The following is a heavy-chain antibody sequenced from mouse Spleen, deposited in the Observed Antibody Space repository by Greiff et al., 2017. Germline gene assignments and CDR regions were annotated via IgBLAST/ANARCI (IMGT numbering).Heavy chain of an antibody. D-gene: IGHD2-4*01. J-gene: IGHJ4*01. CDR2: ISSGSSTI. CDR3: AGGLRRRGYAMDY. V-gene: IGHV5-17*01. CDR1: GFTFSDYG. Sequence: EVMLVESGGGLVKPGGSLKLSCAASGFTFSDYGMHWVRQAPEKGLEWVAYISSGSSTIYYADTVKGRFTISRDNAKNTLFLQMTSLRSEDTAMYYCAGGLRRRGYAMDYWGQGTSVTVSS.